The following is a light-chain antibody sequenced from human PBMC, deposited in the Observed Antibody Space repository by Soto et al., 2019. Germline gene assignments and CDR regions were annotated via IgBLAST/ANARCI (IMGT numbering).Light chain of an antibody. CDR2: EVN. J-gene: IGLJ1*01. CDR1: SSDVGGYNF. CDR3: SSYGGSNNFYV. Sequence: QSALTQPPSASRSPGQSVTISCTGTSSDVGGYNFVSWYQQKPGKAPRLMIYEVNKRPSGVPDRFSGSKSGNTASLTVSGLQAEDEADYFCSSYGGSNNFYVFGTGTKLTVL. V-gene: IGLV2-8*02.